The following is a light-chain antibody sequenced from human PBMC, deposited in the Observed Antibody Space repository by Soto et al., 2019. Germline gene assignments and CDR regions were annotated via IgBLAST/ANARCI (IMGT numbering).Light chain of an antibody. CDR2: DVS. V-gene: IGLV2-11*01. J-gene: IGLJ3*02. Sequence: QSALTQPRSVSGSPGQSVTISCTGISSDVGGHNYVSWYQQHPGKAPKLMIYDVSKRPSGVPDRFSGSKSGNTASLTISGLQAEDEADYYCCSYAGTYTWVFGGGTKVTVL. CDR3: CSYAGTYTWV. CDR1: SSDVGGHNY.